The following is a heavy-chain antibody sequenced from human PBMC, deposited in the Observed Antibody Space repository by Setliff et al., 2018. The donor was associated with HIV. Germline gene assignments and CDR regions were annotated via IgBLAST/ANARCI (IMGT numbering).Heavy chain of an antibody. CDR1: GVSLSSESYY. CDR3: ARRGESTGSWFSSWYSYDMDV. D-gene: IGHD2-15*01. Sequence: SETLSLTCTVSGVSLSSESYYWGWARQPPGKALEWVGSMYYNGKIFYNPSLRSRVTIFVDSSKNELSLRLQPVTAADTAVYYCARRGESTGSWFSSWYSYDMDVWGQGTTVTVSS. V-gene: IGHV4-39*01. J-gene: IGHJ6*02. CDR2: MYYNGKI.